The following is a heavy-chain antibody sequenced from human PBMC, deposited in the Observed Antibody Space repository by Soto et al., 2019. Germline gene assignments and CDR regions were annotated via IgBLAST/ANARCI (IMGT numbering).Heavy chain of an antibody. CDR1: GYTFTDFD. D-gene: IGHD2-21*02. CDR3: ARGGALTAGYYYYYLVV. CDR2: MNPRSGNT. J-gene: IGHJ6*03. V-gene: IGHV1-8*01. Sequence: QEQLVQSGAEVKKPGASVKVSCKASGYTFTDFDITWVRQATGQGLEWMGWMNPRSGNTGFTDKFEGRVTLTRDTSTPTAYMEPSDLTSEDTAVYFCARGGALTAGYYYYYLVVWGSGTAVTVSS.